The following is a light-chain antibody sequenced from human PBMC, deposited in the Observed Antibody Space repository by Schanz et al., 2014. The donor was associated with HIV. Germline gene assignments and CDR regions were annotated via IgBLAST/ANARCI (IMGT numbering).Light chain of an antibody. CDR1: SSDVGSYNL. V-gene: IGLV2-14*02. J-gene: IGLJ3*02. CDR2: EGS. Sequence: QSALTQPASVSGSPGQSITISCTGTSSDVGSYNLVSWYQQHPGKAPKLMIYEGSKRPSGVSNRFSGSKSGNTASLTISGLQAEDEADYYCSSFTTSSTVVVGGGTKLTVL. CDR3: SSFTTSSTVV.